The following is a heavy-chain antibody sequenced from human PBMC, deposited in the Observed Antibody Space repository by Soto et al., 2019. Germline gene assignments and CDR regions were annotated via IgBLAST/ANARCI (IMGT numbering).Heavy chain of an antibody. Sequence: GASVKVSCKASGYTFTSYYMHWVRQAPGQGLEWMGIINPSGGSTSYAQKFQGRVTMTRDTSTSTVYMELSSLRSEDTAVYYCARDAQHIVVVTARNWFDPWGQGTLVTVSS. CDR3: ARDAQHIVVVTARNWFDP. D-gene: IGHD2-21*02. CDR2: INPSGGST. J-gene: IGHJ5*02. V-gene: IGHV1-46*01. CDR1: GYTFTSYY.